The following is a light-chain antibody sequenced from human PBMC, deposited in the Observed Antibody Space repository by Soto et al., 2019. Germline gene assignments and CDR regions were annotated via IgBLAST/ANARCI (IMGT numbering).Light chain of an antibody. Sequence: DIQMTQSPSTLSGSVGDRVTITCRASQTIRSWLAWYQQKPGKAPKLLIYAASTLESGVPSRFSGSGSGTTFTLTISSLQSDDFATYYCLQYNGYYRTFGQGTKVDIK. J-gene: IGKJ1*01. CDR2: AAS. CDR1: QTIRSW. V-gene: IGKV1-5*01. CDR3: LQYNGYYRT.